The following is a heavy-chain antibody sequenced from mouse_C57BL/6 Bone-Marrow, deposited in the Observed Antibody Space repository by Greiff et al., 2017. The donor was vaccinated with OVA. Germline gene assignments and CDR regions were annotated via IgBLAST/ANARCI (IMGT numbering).Heavy chain of an antibody. Sequence: QVQLQQPGAELVKPGASVKLSCKASGYTFTSYWMQWVKQRPGQGLEWIGEIDPSDSYTNYNPKFKGKATLTVDTSSSTAYMQLSSLTSEDSAVYYCASDGYDAGFAYWGQGTLVTVSA. V-gene: IGHV1-50*01. CDR3: ASDGYDAGFAY. D-gene: IGHD2-2*01. J-gene: IGHJ3*01. CDR1: GYTFTSYW. CDR2: IDPSDSYT.